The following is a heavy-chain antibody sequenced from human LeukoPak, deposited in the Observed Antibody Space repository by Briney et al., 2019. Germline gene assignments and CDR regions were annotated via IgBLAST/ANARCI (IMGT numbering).Heavy chain of an antibody. CDR1: GFSFNSYA. Sequence: GGSLRLSCVASGFSFNSYAMTWVRQAPGKGLEWVSGISGSGDSTDYSDSVKGRFTISRDNSKNTLYLQMNSLRAEDTAIYYCATYRQVLLPFESWGQGTLVTVSS. D-gene: IGHD2-8*02. CDR2: ISGSGDST. CDR3: ATYRQVLLPFES. V-gene: IGHV3-23*01. J-gene: IGHJ4*02.